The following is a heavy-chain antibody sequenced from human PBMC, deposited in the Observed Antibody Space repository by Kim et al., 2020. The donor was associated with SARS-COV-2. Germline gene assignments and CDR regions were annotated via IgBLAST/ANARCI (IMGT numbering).Heavy chain of an antibody. J-gene: IGHJ4*02. Sequence: ADSVKGRFTISRDNDKNALFLQMTRLGAEDTAFYYWAKDLRGSDFSFFDSWGQGTLVTVSS. V-gene: IGHV3-9*01. CDR3: AKDLRGSDFSFFDS. D-gene: IGHD1-26*01.